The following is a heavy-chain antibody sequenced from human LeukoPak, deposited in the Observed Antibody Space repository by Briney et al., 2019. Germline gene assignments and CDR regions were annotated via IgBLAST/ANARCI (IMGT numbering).Heavy chain of an antibody. Sequence: SETLPLTCAVYGGTFSGYDWSWIRQPPGKGLEWIGEINHSGSTNYNPSLKSRVTISVDTSKNQFSLTLSSVTAAATAVYYCARRVWFGEFLPHWGQGTLVTVSS. D-gene: IGHD3-10*01. V-gene: IGHV4-34*01. CDR2: INHSGST. J-gene: IGHJ4*02. CDR3: ARRVWFGEFLPH. CDR1: GGTFSGYD.